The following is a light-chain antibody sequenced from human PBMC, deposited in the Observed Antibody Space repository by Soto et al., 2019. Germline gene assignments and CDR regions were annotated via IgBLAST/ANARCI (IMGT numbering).Light chain of an antibody. CDR2: VVS. CDR3: LSYADTAYV. CDR1: SSDVGGYNY. J-gene: IGLJ1*01. Sequence: QSVVTQPPSASGSPGQSVTISCAGTSSDVGGYNYVSWYQQYPGKVPKLMIYVVSERPSGVPDRFSGSKSGNTAFLTVSGLQAEDEADYYCLSYADTAYVFGTGTKVTVL. V-gene: IGLV2-8*01.